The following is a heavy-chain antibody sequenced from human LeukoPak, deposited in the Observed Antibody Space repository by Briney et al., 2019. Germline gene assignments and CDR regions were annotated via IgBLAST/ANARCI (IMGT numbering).Heavy chain of an antibody. D-gene: IGHD2-15*01. CDR2: IDYVGNT. CDR3: ARIEVLGSTRYFAY. J-gene: IGHJ4*02. CDR1: GGSISSGGNY. V-gene: IGHV4-31*03. Sequence: PSETLSLTCTVSGGSISSGGNYWSWLRQLPGKGLEWLGYIDYVGNTNYNPSLKSRLSMAVDTSKNQFSLSLTSVPAAETAVYYCARIEVLGSTRYFAYWGQGAMVSVSA.